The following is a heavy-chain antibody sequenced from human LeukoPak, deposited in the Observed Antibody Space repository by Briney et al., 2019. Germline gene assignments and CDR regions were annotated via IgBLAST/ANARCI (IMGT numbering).Heavy chain of an antibody. J-gene: IGHJ4*02. V-gene: IGHV1-46*01. D-gene: IGHD2-2*01. CDR1: GYTFTSYY. CDR3: ARGRPAYCSSTSCRKVFDY. Sequence: ASVKVSCKASGYTFTSYYMHWVRQAPGQGLEWMGIINPSGGSTSYAQKFQGRVTMTRDMSTSTVYMELSSLRSEDTAVYYCARGRPAYCSSTSCRKVFDYWGQGTLVTVSS. CDR2: INPSGGST.